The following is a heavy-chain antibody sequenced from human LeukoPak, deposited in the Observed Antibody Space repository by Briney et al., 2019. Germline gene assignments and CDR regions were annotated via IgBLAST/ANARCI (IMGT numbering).Heavy chain of an antibody. CDR1: GFTFSSYA. CDR3: AKDLLVRGFDFWSGHPARLDY. Sequence: PGGSLRLSCAASGFTFSSYAMSWVRQAPGKGLEWVSTISGSGDNTYHADSVKGRFTISRGNSKNTLYLQMNSLRAEGTAVYYCAKDLLVRGFDFWSGHPARLDYWGQGTLVTVSS. D-gene: IGHD3-3*01. V-gene: IGHV3-23*01. J-gene: IGHJ4*02. CDR2: ISGSGDNT.